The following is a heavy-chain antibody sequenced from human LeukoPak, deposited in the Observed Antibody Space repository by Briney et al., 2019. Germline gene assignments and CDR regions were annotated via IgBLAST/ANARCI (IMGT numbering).Heavy chain of an antibody. V-gene: IGHV3-23*01. CDR1: GFTVSSYG. CDR2: ISGSGDRR. Sequence: GGSLRLSCAASGFTVSSYGMTWVRQAPGKGLEWVSLISGSGDRRYYADAVKGRFTISRDNSQHPLYLQMNRLRVDHTAVYFCAKRKLSGSYGHATDCWGQGILVTVSS. J-gene: IGHJ4*02. CDR3: AKRKLSGSYGHATDC. D-gene: IGHD1-26*01.